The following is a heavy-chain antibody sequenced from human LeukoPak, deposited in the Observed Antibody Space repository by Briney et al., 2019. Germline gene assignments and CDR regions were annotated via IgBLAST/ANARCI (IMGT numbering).Heavy chain of an antibody. CDR1: GGSISSSSYY. J-gene: IGHJ4*02. CDR3: ARTGYSSSYYKFRFDY. CDR2: IYYSGST. Sequence: PSETLSLTCTVSGGSISSSSYYWVWIRQPPGKGLEWIGNIYYSGSTYYNPSLKSRVIISVDTSKNQFSLKMSSVTAADTAVYYCARTGYSSSYYKFRFDYWGQGTLVTVSS. D-gene: IGHD6-13*01. V-gene: IGHV4-39*07.